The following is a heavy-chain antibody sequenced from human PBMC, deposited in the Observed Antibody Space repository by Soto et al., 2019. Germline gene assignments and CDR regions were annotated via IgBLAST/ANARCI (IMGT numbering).Heavy chain of an antibody. V-gene: IGHV4-31*03. Sequence: QVQLQESGPGLVKPSQTLSLTCTVSGGSISSGAYYWSWIRQHPGKGLEWIGYIYYSGSTYSNPSLKSRVAISVDKSKNQFSLTLSSVTAADTAVYYCAAVRQHYFDFWGQGTLVTVSS. CDR1: GGSISSGAYY. D-gene: IGHD1-1*01. J-gene: IGHJ4*02. CDR2: IYYSGST. CDR3: AAVRQHYFDF.